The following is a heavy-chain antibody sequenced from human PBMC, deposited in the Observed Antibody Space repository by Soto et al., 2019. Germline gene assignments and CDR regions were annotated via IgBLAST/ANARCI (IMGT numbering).Heavy chain of an antibody. J-gene: IGHJ5*02. Sequence: QVQLVQSGAEVKKPGASVKVSCKSSGYTFSNYGIAWVRQAPGQGLEWVGWINAYRGNTNYAQKVQGRVTMTADTSTNTAYMELTSLRSDDTAVYFCARGVVSSGYNFFRFDPWGQGTLVTVSS. D-gene: IGHD6-19*01. V-gene: IGHV1-18*01. CDR3: ARGVVSSGYNFFRFDP. CDR2: INAYRGNT. CDR1: GYTFSNYG.